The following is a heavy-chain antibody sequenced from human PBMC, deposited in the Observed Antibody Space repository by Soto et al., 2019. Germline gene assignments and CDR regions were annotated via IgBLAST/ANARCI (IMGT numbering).Heavy chain of an antibody. V-gene: IGHV1-69*02. D-gene: IGHD3-22*01. J-gene: IGHJ4*02. CDR1: GGTFSSYT. Sequence: QVQLVQSGAEVKKPGSSVKVSCKASGGTFSSYTISWVRQAPGQGLEWMGRIIPILGIANYAQKFQGRVTITADKSTSTAYMELSSLRSEDTAVYYLARETGTMIVDHWGQGTLVTVSS. CDR2: IIPILGIA. CDR3: ARETGTMIVDH.